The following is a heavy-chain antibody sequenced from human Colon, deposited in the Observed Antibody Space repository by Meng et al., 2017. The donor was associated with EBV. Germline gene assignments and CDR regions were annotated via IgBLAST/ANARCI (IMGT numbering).Heavy chain of an antibody. CDR2: IYYSGST. Sequence: QLQLRAPGPGPVTPSQTLSLTCTVSGGSISSGNHYWSWIRQHPGKGLEYIGYIYYSGSTYYNPSLKSRVIISVDTSKNQFSLRLNSVTAADTAVYYCASLYGDSSVWYLDLWGRGTLVTVSS. CDR3: ASLYGDSSVWYLDL. J-gene: IGHJ2*01. V-gene: IGHV4-31*03. CDR1: GGSISSGNHY. D-gene: IGHD4-17*01.